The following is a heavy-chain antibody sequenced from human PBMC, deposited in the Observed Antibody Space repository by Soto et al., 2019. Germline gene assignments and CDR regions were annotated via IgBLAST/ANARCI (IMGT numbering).Heavy chain of an antibody. CDR2: IYPGDSDT. J-gene: IGHJ4*02. D-gene: IGHD4-17*01. Sequence: PGESLKISCKGSGYSFTTYWIGWERQMPGKGLGWMGIIYPGDSDTRYSPSFQGQVTISADRSISTAYLQWSSLTASDIAMFYCARPYGGNSHFDYWGQGTLVTVSS. CDR3: ARPYGGNSHFDY. CDR1: GYSFTTYW. V-gene: IGHV5-51*01.